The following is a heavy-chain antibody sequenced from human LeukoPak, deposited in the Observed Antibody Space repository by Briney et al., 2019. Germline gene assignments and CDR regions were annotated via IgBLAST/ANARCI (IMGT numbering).Heavy chain of an antibody. V-gene: IGHV3-7*01. Sequence: PGGSLRLSCAASGFTFSSYWMSWVRQAPGKGLEWVANIKQDGSEKYYVDSVKGRFTISRDNAKNSLYLQMNSLRAEDTAVYYCAKGSSGWYLRTDFDYWGQGTLVTVSS. CDR3: AKGSSGWYLRTDFDY. CDR1: GFTFSSYW. J-gene: IGHJ4*02. D-gene: IGHD6-19*01. CDR2: IKQDGSEK.